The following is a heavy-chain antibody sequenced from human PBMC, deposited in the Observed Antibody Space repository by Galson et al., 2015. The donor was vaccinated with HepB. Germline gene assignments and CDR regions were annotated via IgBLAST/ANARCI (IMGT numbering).Heavy chain of an antibody. CDR2: ISGYTGNT. J-gene: IGHJ4*02. CDR1: GYTFENNG. CDR3: ARAGGEWEHLDF. V-gene: IGHV1-18*01. D-gene: IGHD1-26*01. Sequence: SVKVSCKASGYTFENNGISWVRQAPGEGLEWMGWISGYTGNTKNAQTFQDRVTLTIETPTSTAFLELKSLGSDDTALYFCARAGGEWEHLDFWGQGTLSPS.